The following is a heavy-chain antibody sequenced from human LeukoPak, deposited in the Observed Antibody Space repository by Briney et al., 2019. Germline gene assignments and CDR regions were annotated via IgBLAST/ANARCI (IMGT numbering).Heavy chain of an antibody. V-gene: IGHV1-46*01. J-gene: IGHJ5*02. CDR3: ARALIYDYVWGSYRPGDWFDP. CDR1: GYTFTSYY. D-gene: IGHD3-16*02. CDR2: INPSGGST. Sequence: ASVKVSCKASGYTFTSYYKYWVRQAPGQGLEWMGIINPSGGSTSYAQKFQGRVTMTRDTSTSTVYMELSSLRSEDTAVYYCARALIYDYVWGSYRPGDWFDPWGQGTLVTVSS.